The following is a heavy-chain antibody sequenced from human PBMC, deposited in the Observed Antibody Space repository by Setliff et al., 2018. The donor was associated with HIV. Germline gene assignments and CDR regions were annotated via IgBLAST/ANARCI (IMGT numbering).Heavy chain of an antibody. Sequence: PSETLSLTCTVSGDSISSRFHWGWIRQPPGKGLEWIAIAHSSGNTYYNPSLESRVTIAVDMSKSQVSLNLTSVTAADTAVYYCARQAGTYWGFVYYMDVCGKGTTVTSP. CDR3: ARQAGTYWGFVYYMDV. D-gene: IGHD7-27*01. CDR1: GDSISSRFH. V-gene: IGHV4-39*01. J-gene: IGHJ6*03. CDR2: AHSSGNT.